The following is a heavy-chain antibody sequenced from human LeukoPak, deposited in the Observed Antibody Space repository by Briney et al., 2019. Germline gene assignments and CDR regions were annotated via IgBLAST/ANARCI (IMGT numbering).Heavy chain of an antibody. D-gene: IGHD6-19*01. J-gene: IGHJ4*02. CDR2: IKQDGTEK. CDR3: ASLSATAYSSAWRGNY. V-gene: IGHV3-7*01. Sequence: PGGSLRLSCAASGFTFSSFWMSWVRQAPGKGLEWLANIKQDGTEKYYVASVKGRFTISRDNAKNSLYLQMNSLRGEDTAVYYCASLSATAYSSAWRGNYWGQGTLVTVSS. CDR1: GFTFSSFW.